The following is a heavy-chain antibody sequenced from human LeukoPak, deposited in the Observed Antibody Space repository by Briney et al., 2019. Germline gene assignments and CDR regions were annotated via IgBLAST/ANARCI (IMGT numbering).Heavy chain of an antibody. D-gene: IGHD5-24*01. CDR2: IYYTGST. Sequence: SETLSLPCTVSGGSITTYYLTWIRQPPGKRLQWIGYIYYTGSTNYNPSLKSRVTISVDTSRNELSLRLNSVTAADTAVYFCATSRGAYNRFDFWGQGTLVTVSS. J-gene: IGHJ4*02. CDR3: ATSRGAYNRFDF. V-gene: IGHV4-59*01. CDR1: GGSITTYY.